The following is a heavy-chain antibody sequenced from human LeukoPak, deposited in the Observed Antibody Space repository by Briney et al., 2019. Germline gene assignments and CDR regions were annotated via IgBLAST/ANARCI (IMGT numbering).Heavy chain of an antibody. CDR2: IYYSGST. J-gene: IGHJ4*02. V-gene: IGHV4-59*01. Sequence: SETLSLTCTVPGGSISSYYWSWIRQPPGKGLEWIGYIYYSGSTNYNPSLKSRVTISVDTSKNQFSLKLSSVTAADTAVYYCARGFDSKSTYFDYWGQGTLVTVSS. CDR1: GGSISSYY. CDR3: ARGFDSKSTYFDY. D-gene: IGHD5-12*01.